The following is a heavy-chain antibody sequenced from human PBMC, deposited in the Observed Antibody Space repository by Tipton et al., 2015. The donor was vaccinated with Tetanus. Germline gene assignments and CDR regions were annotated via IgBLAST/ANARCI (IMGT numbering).Heavy chain of an antibody. Sequence: QSGPEVKKPGSSVRVSCKTSGGSFKSYAVSWVQQAPGQGLEWMGGIFPQFGTSNYAPQFQDRVTMTADTSTGTVYMDLSRLRSADTAVYYCVRPDRYCSGGSCYLALDSWGQGTLITVSS. J-gene: IGHJ5*01. CDR3: VRPDRYCSGGSCYLALDS. V-gene: IGHV1-69*06. CDR2: IFPQFGTS. CDR1: GGSFKSYA. D-gene: IGHD2-15*01.